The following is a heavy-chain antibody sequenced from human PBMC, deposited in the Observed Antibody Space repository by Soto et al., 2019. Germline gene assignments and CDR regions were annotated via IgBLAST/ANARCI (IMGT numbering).Heavy chain of an antibody. V-gene: IGHV3-64D*06. D-gene: IGHD3-16*01. CDR3: VKGGGNKDISFRKNGFDQ. Sequence: EVQLVESGGGLVQPGGSLRLSCSASGFMFSSFCMNWVRQAPGKGLEYVSVIGSDGGTTYYADSVKGRFSISRDNSRGTLYLQMNSLRIEYTAIYYWVKGGGNKDISFRKNGFDQWGQGTLVTVSS. J-gene: IGHJ5*02. CDR1: GFMFSSFC. CDR2: IGSDGGTT.